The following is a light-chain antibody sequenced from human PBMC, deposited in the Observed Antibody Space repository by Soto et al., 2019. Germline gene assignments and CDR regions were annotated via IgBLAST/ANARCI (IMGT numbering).Light chain of an antibody. J-gene: IGLJ1*01. V-gene: IGLV2-11*01. CDR1: SSDVGGYNY. CDR3: CSYACSYTFEV. Sequence: QSALTQPRSVSGSPGQSVTISCTGTSSDVGGYNYVSWYQQHPGKAPKLMIYDVSKRPSGVPDRFSGSKSGNTASLTISGLQAEDEADYYCCSYACSYTFEVFGTGTKLTVL. CDR2: DVS.